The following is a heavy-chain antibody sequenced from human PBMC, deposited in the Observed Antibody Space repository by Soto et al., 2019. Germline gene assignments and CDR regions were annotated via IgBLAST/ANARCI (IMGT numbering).Heavy chain of an antibody. Sequence: SETLSLTCTVSGGSIRSGDYYWSWVRQNPRRGLEWIGNIYYSGNTYYNPSLKSRLTISVDTSKNQFSLNLSSVTAADTAVYYCARDRLMATAGTARHYFGLDVWGQGTTVTVSS. J-gene: IGHJ6*02. CDR1: GGSIRSGDYY. CDR2: IYYSGNT. V-gene: IGHV4-31*03. CDR3: ARDRLMATAGTARHYFGLDV. D-gene: IGHD5-18*01.